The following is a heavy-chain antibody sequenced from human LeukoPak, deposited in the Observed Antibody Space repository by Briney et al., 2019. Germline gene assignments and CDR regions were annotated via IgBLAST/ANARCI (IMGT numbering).Heavy chain of an antibody. Sequence: GGSLRLSCAASGFAFSNYWMSWVRQPPGKGLEWVANIRNDGSEKYYVDSVKGRFTISRDNAKNSLYLQMSSLRAEDTAVYYCARVGTAGGTLEDFWGQGTLVTVSS. V-gene: IGHV3-7*01. CDR1: GFAFSNYW. J-gene: IGHJ4*02. CDR3: ARVGTAGGTLEDF. CDR2: IRNDGSEK. D-gene: IGHD6-13*01.